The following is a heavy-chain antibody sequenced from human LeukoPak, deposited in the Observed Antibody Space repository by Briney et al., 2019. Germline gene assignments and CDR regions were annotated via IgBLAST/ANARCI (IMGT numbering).Heavy chain of an antibody. Sequence: GGSLRLSCAASGFTFSSYAMSWVRQAPGKGLEWVSAISGSGGSTYYADSVKGRFTISRDNSKNTLYLQMNSLRAEDTAVYYCAKAVVRGVIYYYYYMDVWGKGTTVTISS. CDR1: GFTFSSYA. V-gene: IGHV3-23*01. D-gene: IGHD3-10*01. CDR3: AKAVVRGVIYYYYYMDV. CDR2: ISGSGGST. J-gene: IGHJ6*03.